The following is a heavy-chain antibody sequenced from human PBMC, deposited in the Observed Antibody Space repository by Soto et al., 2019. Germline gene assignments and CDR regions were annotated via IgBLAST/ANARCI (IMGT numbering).Heavy chain of an antibody. Sequence: QVQLVESGGGLVKPGGSLRLSCAASGLTLSDYYMTWIRQAPGKGLEWVSDISLSSSYTNYADSVKGRFTISRDNAKNSLYLQMNSLRAEDTAVYYCARAGYVVGKGYYLDHWGQGTLVTVSS. CDR1: GLTLSDYY. CDR3: ARAGYVVGKGYYLDH. J-gene: IGHJ4*02. D-gene: IGHD5-18*01. V-gene: IGHV3-11*06. CDR2: ISLSSSYT.